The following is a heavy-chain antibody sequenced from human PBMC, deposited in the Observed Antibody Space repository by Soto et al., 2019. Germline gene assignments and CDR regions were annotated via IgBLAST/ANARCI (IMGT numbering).Heavy chain of an antibody. CDR1: GGSISSSY. D-gene: IGHD6-13*01. CDR3: AREPPAIASAGDAFDS. CDR2: IYYSGRT. J-gene: IGHJ3*02. V-gene: IGHV4-59*01. Sequence: QVQLQESGPGLVKPSETLSLTCTVSGGSISSSYWSWIRQPPRKGLGGIVYIYYSGRTNYNPSLKRRVNSSVDTSKIHVPLKLSYVTAADTAVYYCAREPPAIASAGDAFDSWGQGTMVTVCS.